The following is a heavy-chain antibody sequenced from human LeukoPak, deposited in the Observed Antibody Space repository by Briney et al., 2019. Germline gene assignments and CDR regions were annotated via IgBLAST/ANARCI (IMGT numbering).Heavy chain of an antibody. J-gene: IGHJ4*02. CDR2: FEPEDGET. D-gene: IGHD5-18*01. V-gene: IGHV1-24*01. CDR1: GYTLTELS. CDR3: ARAHGHWIGYSYGYSFDY. Sequence: ASVKVSCKVSGYTLTELSMHWVRQAPGKGLEWMGGFEPEDGETFYAQKLQGRVTMTEDTSTDTAYMELSSLRFEDTAVYYCARAHGHWIGYSYGYSFDYWGQGTLVTVSS.